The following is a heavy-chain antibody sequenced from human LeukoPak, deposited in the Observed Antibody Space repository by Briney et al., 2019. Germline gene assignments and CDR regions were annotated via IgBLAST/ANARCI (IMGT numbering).Heavy chain of an antibody. CDR2: ISAYNGNT. CDR3: ARVMVRGPAAINYYGMDV. V-gene: IGHV1-18*01. Sequence: ASVKVSCKASGYTFTSYGISWVRQAPGQGLEWMGRISAYNGNTNYAQRLQGRVTMTTDTSTSTAYMELRSLRSDDTAVYYCARVMVRGPAAINYYGMDVWGQGTTVTVSS. CDR1: GYTFTSYG. J-gene: IGHJ6*02. D-gene: IGHD3-10*01.